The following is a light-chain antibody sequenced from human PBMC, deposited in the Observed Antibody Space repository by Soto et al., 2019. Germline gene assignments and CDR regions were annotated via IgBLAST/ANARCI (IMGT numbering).Light chain of an antibody. CDR3: QVWDSSSDHYV. CDR1: NIGSKS. J-gene: IGLJ1*01. CDR2: YDS. Sequence: SYELTQPPSVSVAPGKTARITCGGNNIGSKSVHWYQQKPGQAPVLVIYYDSDRPSGIPERFSGSNSGNTATLTISRVEAGDEADYYCQVWDSSSDHYVFVTGTKLTVL. V-gene: IGLV3-21*04.